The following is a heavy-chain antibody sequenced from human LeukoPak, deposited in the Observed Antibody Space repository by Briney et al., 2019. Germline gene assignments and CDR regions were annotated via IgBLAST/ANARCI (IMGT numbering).Heavy chain of an antibody. CDR3: AKTTAGNSSGRYPGWPVDY. CDR1: GFTFRSYA. D-gene: IGHD6-19*01. CDR2: ISGSGGDT. V-gene: IGHV3-23*01. Sequence: GGSLRLSCAASGFTFRSYAIYWVRQAPGKGLERVSGISGSGGDTYFADSVKGRFTISRDHSKNTVFLQMDSLRAEDTAVYYCAKTTAGNSSGRYPGWPVDYWGQGTLVTVSS. J-gene: IGHJ4*02.